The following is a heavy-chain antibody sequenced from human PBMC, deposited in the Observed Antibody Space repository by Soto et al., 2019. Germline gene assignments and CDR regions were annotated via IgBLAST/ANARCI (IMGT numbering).Heavy chain of an antibody. D-gene: IGHD3-16*01. CDR3: TNWGAFDI. J-gene: IGHJ3*02. CDR2: IFRDGNTK. V-gene: IGHV3-33*06. Sequence: VGSLRLSCAASGFSFSNYGMHWVRQAPGKGLEWVAAIFRDGNTKQYADSVKGRFSVSRDNSQNTLYLQMNSLRTEDTAVYYCTNWGAFDICGQRTMVTVSS. CDR1: GFSFSNYG.